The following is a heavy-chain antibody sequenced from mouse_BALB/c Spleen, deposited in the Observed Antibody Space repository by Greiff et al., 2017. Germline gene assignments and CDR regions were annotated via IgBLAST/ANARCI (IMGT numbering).Heavy chain of an antibody. V-gene: IGHV1-63*02. CDR2: IYPGGGYT. D-gene: IGHD1-1*01. J-gene: IGHJ2*01. CDR1: GYTFTNYW. Sequence: VQRVESGAELVRPGTSVKISCKASGYTFTNYWLGWVKQRPGHGLEWIGDIYPGGGYTNYNEKFKGKATLTADTSSSTAYMQLSSLTSEDSAVYFCARSGSSYFDYWGQGTTLTVSS. CDR3: ARSGSSYFDY.